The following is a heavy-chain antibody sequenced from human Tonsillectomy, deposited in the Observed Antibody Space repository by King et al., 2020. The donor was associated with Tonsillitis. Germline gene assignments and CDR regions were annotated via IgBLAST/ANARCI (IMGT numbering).Heavy chain of an antibody. CDR2: ISSSGSTI. CDR3: ARESGYYNAFDI. D-gene: IGHD3-22*01. CDR1: GFTFSSYE. J-gene: IGHJ3*02. V-gene: IGHV3-48*03. Sequence: VQLVESGGGLVQPGGSLRLSCAASGFTFSSYEMNWVRQAPGKGLEWVSYISSSGSTIYYGDSVKGRFTISRDNAKNSLYLQMNSLRAEDTAVYYCARESGYYNAFDIWGQGTMVTVSS.